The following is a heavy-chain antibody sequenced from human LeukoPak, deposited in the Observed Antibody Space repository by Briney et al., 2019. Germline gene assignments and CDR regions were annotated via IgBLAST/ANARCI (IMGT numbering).Heavy chain of an antibody. J-gene: IGHJ6*02. CDR3: ATRPQYYDILTGGNYYYYGMDV. V-gene: IGHV1-24*01. CDR2: FDPEDGET. D-gene: IGHD3-9*01. CDR1: GYTLTELS. Sequence: GASVKVPCTVSGYTLTELSMHWVRQAPGKGLEWMGGFDPEDGETIYAQKFQGRVTMTEDTSTDTAYMELSSLRSEDTAVYYCATRPQYYDILTGGNYYYYGMDVWGQGTTVTVSS.